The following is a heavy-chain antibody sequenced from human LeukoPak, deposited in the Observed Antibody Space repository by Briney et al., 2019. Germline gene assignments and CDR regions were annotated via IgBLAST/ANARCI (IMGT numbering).Heavy chain of an antibody. V-gene: IGHV3-53*01. CDR2: IYSGGST. CDR3: ARDHSSSWHFDY. Sequence: GFLRISCAAPWFNVRYHFMGWGRPASGKGVGGVSVIYSGGSTYYADSVKGRFTISRDNSKNTLYLQMNSLRAEDTAVHYCARDHSSSWHFDYWGQGTLVTVSS. D-gene: IGHD6-13*01. J-gene: IGHJ4*02. CDR1: WFNVRYHF.